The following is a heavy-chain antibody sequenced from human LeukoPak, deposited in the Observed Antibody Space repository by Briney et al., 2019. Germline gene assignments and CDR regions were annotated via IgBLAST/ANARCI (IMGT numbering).Heavy chain of an antibody. J-gene: IGHJ4*02. V-gene: IGHV4-59*08. Sequence: SETLSLTCAVYGGSFSGYYWTWIRQSPGKRPEWLAYIRYTGSTNYNPSLKSRLTMSVDTSKSQFSLTLTSVTAADTAVYYCARHVAPDMDYFDYWGPGILVTVSP. D-gene: IGHD2-15*01. CDR3: ARHVAPDMDYFDY. CDR1: GGSFSGYY. CDR2: IRYTGST.